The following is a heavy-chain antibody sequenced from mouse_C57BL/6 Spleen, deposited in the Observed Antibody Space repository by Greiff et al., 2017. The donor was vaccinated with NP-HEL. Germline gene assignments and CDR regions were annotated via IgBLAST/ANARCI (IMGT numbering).Heavy chain of an antibody. V-gene: IGHV5-17*01. CDR1: GFTFSDYG. J-gene: IGHJ3*01. Sequence: EVMLVESGGGLVKPGGSLKLSCAASGFTFSDYGMHWVRQAPEQGLEWVAYISSGRSTIYYADTVKGRFTISRDNAKNTLFLQMTSLRSEDTAMYYCARAHYSSWFAYWGQGTLVTVSA. CDR2: ISSGRSTI. CDR3: ARAHYSSWFAY. D-gene: IGHD1-2*01.